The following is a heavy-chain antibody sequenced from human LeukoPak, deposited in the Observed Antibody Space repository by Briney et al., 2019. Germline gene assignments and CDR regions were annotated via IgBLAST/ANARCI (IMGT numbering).Heavy chain of an antibody. CDR1: GFTFSSYA. V-gene: IGHV3-30*04. J-gene: IGHJ4*02. CDR2: ISYDGSNK. D-gene: IGHD5-24*01. CDR3: ARVDGYNYRGFDY. Sequence: GGSLRLSCAASGFTFSSYAMHWVRQAPGKGLEWVAVISYDGSNKYYADSVKGRFTISRDNAKNTLYLQMNSLRAEDTAVYYCARVDGYNYRGFDYWGQGTLVTVSS.